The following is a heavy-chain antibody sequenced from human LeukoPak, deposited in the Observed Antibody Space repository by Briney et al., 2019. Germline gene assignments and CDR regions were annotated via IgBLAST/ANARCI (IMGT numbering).Heavy chain of an antibody. Sequence: GGSLRLFCAASRFTVRSNYMSWVRQAPGKGLEWVSVIYSGGRTYYADAVKGRFTISRDNSKNTLYLQMNSLRAEDTAVYYCARSPYNWNDSPYYMDVWGKGTTVTVSS. CDR3: ARSPYNWNDSPYYMDV. CDR1: RFTVRSNY. CDR2: IYSGGRT. D-gene: IGHD1-1*01. V-gene: IGHV3-66*02. J-gene: IGHJ6*03.